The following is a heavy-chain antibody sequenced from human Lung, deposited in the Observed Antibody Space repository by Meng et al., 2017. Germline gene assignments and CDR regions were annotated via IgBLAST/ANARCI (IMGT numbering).Heavy chain of an antibody. CDR3: ARGPTTMAHDFDY. D-gene: IGHD1-26*01. J-gene: IGHJ4*02. CDR1: GGYFSALY. V-gene: IGHV4-34*01. Sequence: VPVQQAGSGLLKPWESRSRTCVDSGGYFSALYWNWIRQPRGKGLEWIGEINHSGTANYTPSIESRATISVDTSQNNLSLKLSSVTAAVSAVYSCARGPTTMAHDFDYWGQGTLVTVSS. CDR2: INHSGTA.